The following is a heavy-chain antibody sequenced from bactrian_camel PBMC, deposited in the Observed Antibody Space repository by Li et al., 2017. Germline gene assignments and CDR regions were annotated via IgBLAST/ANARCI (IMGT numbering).Heavy chain of an antibody. Sequence: HVQLVESGGGSVQAGGSLNLSCVASGYSRGCMGWFRQVPGKEREGVAAMDSDGSIGYADSVKGRFTISQDVAKSTVYLQMNSLKPEVTAMYYCAAEGADPMSRVYGALFCRFGYYGQGTQVTVS. CDR3: AAEGADPMSRVYGALFCRFGY. D-gene: IGHD6*01. CDR1: GYSRGC. V-gene: IGHV3S53*01. J-gene: IGHJ6*01. CDR2: MDSDGSI.